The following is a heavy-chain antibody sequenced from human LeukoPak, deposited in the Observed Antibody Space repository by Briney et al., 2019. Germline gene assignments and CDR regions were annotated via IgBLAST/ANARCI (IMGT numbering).Heavy chain of an antibody. J-gene: IGHJ5*02. CDR2: IKQDGSEK. CDR1: GFTFSSYA. D-gene: IGHD3-10*01. CDR3: AREAYYYGSGSYFWFDP. V-gene: IGHV3-7*01. Sequence: GGSLRFSCAASGFTFSSYAMSWVRQAPGKGLEWVANIKQDGSEKYYVDSVKGRFTISRDNAKNSLYLQMNGLRAEDTAVYYCAREAYYYGSGSYFWFDPWGQGTLVTVSS.